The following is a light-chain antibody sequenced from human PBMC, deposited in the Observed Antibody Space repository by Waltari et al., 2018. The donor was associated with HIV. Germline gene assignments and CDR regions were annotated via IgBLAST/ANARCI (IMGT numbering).Light chain of an antibody. CDR1: QSLLHSNGYNY. V-gene: IGKV2-28*01. CDR2: LGS. CDR3: MQALQTPFT. Sequence: DLVMSQSPLSLPVSPGVPASIPRRSSQSLLHSNGYNYLDWYLPKPGQSPQLLIYLGSNRAAGVPDRFSGSGSGTDFTLKISRVEAEDVGVYYCMQALQTPFTFGPGTKVDIK. J-gene: IGKJ3*01.